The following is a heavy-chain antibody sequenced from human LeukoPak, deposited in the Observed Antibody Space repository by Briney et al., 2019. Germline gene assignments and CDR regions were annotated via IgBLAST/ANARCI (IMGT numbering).Heavy chain of an antibody. CDR2: IYWDDDK. V-gene: IGHV2-5*02. D-gene: IGHD1-14*01. Sequence: ESGPTLVKPTQTLTLTCTFSGFSLSTSGVGVGWIRQPPGKALEWLALIYWDDDKRYSPSLKSRLTITKDTSKNQVVLTMTNMDPVDTATYYCAHRPRPEPLVGVSNWFDPWGQGTLVTVSS. CDR1: GFSLSTSGVG. CDR3: AHRPRPEPLVGVSNWFDP. J-gene: IGHJ5*02.